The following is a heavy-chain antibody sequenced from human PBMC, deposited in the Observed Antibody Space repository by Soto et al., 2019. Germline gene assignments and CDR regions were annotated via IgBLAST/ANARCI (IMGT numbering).Heavy chain of an antibody. J-gene: IGHJ4*02. CDR3: AKRASGSYFDY. CDR1: GFTFSSYD. CDR2: ISGSGGST. D-gene: IGHD3-10*01. V-gene: IGHV3-23*01. Sequence: PGGSLRLSCAASGFTFSSYDMHWVRQATGKGLEWISVISGSGGSTYYADSVKGRFTISRDNSKNTLYLQMNSLRAEDTAVYYCAKRASGSYFDYWSQGTLVTVSS.